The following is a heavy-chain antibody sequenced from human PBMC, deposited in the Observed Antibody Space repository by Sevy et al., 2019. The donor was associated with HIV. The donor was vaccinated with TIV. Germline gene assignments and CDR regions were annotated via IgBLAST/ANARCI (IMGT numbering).Heavy chain of an antibody. Sequence: ASVKVSCMASGGTFSRSAINWVRQAPGQGLEWMGGIIPIFGTSNFAQNFQGRVTITADESTSTTYMELSGLRSEDTAIYYCAKVAAAGLGGYFDSWGQGTLVTVSS. J-gene: IGHJ4*02. D-gene: IGHD6-13*01. CDR1: GGTFSRSA. V-gene: IGHV1-69*13. CDR2: IIPIFGTS. CDR3: AKVAAAGLGGYFDS.